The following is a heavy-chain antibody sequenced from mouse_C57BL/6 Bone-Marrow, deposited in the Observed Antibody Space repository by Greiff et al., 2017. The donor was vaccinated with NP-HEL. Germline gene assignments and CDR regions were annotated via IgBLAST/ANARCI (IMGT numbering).Heavy chain of an antibody. D-gene: IGHD2-4*01. CDR2: ISNGGGST. CDR3: ARHAPYDYDDGYYAMDY. Sequence: EVKLMESGGGLVQPGGSLKLSCAASGFTFSDYYMYWVRQTPEQRLEWVAYISNGGGSTYYPDTVKGRFTISRDNAKNTLYLQMSRLKSEDTAMYYCARHAPYDYDDGYYAMDYWGQGTSVTVSS. V-gene: IGHV5-12*01. J-gene: IGHJ4*01. CDR1: GFTFSDYY.